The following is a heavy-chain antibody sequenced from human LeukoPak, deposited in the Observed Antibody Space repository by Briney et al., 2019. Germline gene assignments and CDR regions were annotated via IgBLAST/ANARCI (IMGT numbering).Heavy chain of an antibody. CDR1: GFTFSSYS. CDR3: ARDRPDNSNAFDI. D-gene: IGHD2-2*01. CDR2: ISSSSSYI. J-gene: IGHJ3*02. Sequence: GGSLRLSCAASGFTFSSYSMNWVRQAPGKGLGWVSSISSSSSYIYYADSVKGRFTISRDNAKNSLYLQMNSLRAEDTAVYYCARDRPDNSNAFDIWGQGTMVTVSS. V-gene: IGHV3-21*01.